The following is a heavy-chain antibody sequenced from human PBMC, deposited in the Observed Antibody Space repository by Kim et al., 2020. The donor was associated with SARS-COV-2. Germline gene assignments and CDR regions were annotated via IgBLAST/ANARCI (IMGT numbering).Heavy chain of an antibody. CDR3: ARERRLGEEHYYDGMVV. D-gene: IGHD3-10*01. V-gene: IGHV1-2*04. Sequence: ASVKVSGKASGYTFTGYYMHWVRQAPGQGLEWMGWINPNSGGTNYAQKFQGWVTITRDTSISTAYMELSRLRSDDTAVYYCARERRLGEEHYYDGMVVWGQGTTVTVSS. J-gene: IGHJ6*02. CDR1: GYTFTGYY. CDR2: INPNSGGT.